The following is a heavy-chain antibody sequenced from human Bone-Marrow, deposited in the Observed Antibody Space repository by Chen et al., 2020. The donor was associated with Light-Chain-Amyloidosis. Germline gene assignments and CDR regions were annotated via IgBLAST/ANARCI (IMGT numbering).Heavy chain of an antibody. CDR2: VYYSGRT. V-gene: IGHV4-39*01. J-gene: IGHJ5*02. D-gene: IGHD4-4*01. CDR3: ARAVDYSNHGWFDP. Sequence: QVQLQESGRGLMKPSETLSLTCSVSGGSTRSSSHYWGWIRQPPRKGLEWIGSVYYSGRTYYRPSLKSRVSISIDTFKNQFTLRLTSVTAADSAVYFCARAVDYSNHGWFDPWGQGTLVTVSS. CDR1: GGSTRSSSHY.